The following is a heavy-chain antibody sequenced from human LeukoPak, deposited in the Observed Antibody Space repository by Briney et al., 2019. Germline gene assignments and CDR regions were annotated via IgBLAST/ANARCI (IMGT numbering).Heavy chain of an antibody. J-gene: IGHJ4*02. Sequence: GGSLRLSCAASGFTFSNAWMSWVRQAPGKGLEWVGRIKSKTDGGTTDYAAPVKGRFTISRDDSKNTLYLQMNSLKTEDTAVYYCTGGGYFDWLFTGDDYWGQGTLVTVSS. V-gene: IGHV3-15*01. CDR3: TGGGYFDWLFTGDDY. D-gene: IGHD3-9*01. CDR2: IKSKTDGGTT. CDR1: GFTFSNAW.